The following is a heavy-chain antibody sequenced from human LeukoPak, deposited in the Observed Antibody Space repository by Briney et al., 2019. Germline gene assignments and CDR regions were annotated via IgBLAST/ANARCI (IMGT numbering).Heavy chain of an antibody. Sequence: PSETLSLTCTVSGGSISSSSYYWGWLRQPPGKGLEWIGSIYYSGSTYYNPPLKSRVTISVDTSKNQFSLKLSSVTAADTAVYYCASLTVVETGELLWGASFSQYYFDYWGQGTLVTVSS. J-gene: IGHJ4*02. V-gene: IGHV4-39*01. CDR1: GGSISSSSYY. CDR3: ASLTVVETGELLWGASFSQYYFDY. CDR2: IYYSGST. D-gene: IGHD3-10*01.